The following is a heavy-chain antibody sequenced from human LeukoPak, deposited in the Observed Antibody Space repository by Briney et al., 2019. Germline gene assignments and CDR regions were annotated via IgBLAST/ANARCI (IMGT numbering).Heavy chain of an antibody. V-gene: IGHV3-21*01. CDR2: ISSSSSYI. J-gene: IGHJ4*02. Sequence: GGSLRLSCAASGFAFSSYSMNWVRQAPGKGLEWVSSISSSSSYIYYADSVKGRFTISRDNAKNSLYLQMNSLRAEDTAVYYCAREGSTVSFDYWGQGTLVTVSS. CDR3: AREGSTVSFDY. D-gene: IGHD4-11*01. CDR1: GFAFSSYS.